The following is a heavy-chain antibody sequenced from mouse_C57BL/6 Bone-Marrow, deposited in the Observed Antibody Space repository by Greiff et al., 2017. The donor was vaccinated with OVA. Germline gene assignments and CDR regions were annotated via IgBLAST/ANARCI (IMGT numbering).Heavy chain of an antibody. D-gene: IGHD3-2*02. J-gene: IGHJ2*01. CDR3: ARPSSGFCDY. CDR2: INPYNGGT. CDR1: GYTFTDYY. Sequence: EVQLQESGPVLVKPGASVKMSCKASGYTFTDYYMNWVKQSHGKSLEWIGVINPYNGGTSYNQKFKGKATLTVDKSSSTAYMELNSLTSEDSAVYYCARPSSGFCDYWGQGTTLTVSS. V-gene: IGHV1-19*01.